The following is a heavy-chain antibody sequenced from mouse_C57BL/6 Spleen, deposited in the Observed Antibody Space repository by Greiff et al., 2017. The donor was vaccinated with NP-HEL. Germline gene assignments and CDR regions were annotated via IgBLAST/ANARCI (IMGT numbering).Heavy chain of an antibody. Sequence: QVQLQQPGAELVRPGSSVMLSCKASGYPFTSYWMHWVKQRPIQGLEWIGNIDPSDSETHYNQKFKDKATLTVDKSSSIAYMKLSSLTAEDSAVYYCARRDGSGPPWFAYWGQGTLVTVSA. J-gene: IGHJ3*01. D-gene: IGHD3-2*02. CDR2: IDPSDSET. CDR3: ARRDGSGPPWFAY. CDR1: GYPFTSYW. V-gene: IGHV1-52*01.